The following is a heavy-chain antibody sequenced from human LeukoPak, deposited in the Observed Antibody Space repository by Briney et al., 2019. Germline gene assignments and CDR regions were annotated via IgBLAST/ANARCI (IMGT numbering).Heavy chain of an antibody. V-gene: IGHV3-21*01. CDR1: GFTFSSYS. J-gene: IGHJ6*02. Sequence: PGGSQRLSCAASGFTFSSYSMNWVRQAPGKGLEWVSSISSSSSYIYYADSVKGRFTISRDNAKNSLYLQMNSLRAEDTAVYYCARGRYYDFWSGYYRYYGMDVWGQGTTVTVSS. D-gene: IGHD3-3*01. CDR2: ISSSSSYI. CDR3: ARGRYYDFWSGYYRYYGMDV.